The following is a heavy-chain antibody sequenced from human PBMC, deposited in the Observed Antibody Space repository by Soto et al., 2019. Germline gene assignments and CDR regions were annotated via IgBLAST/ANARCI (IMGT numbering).Heavy chain of an antibody. J-gene: IGHJ4*02. CDR3: AKSLAAYSSSY. CDR1: GFTFSSYA. D-gene: IGHD6-6*01. V-gene: IGHV3-23*01. Sequence: GILRLSCAASGFTFSSYAMSWVRQAPGKGLEWVSAISGSGGSTYYADSVKGRFTISRDNSKNTLYLQMNSLRAEDTAVYYCAKSLAAYSSSYWGQGTLVTVSS. CDR2: ISGSGGST.